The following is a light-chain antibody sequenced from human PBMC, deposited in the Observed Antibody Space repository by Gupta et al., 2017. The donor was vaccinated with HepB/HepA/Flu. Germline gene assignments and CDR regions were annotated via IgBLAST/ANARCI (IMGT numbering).Light chain of an antibody. J-gene: IGLJ1*01. CDR1: SSNIGSNY. Sequence: QSVLTQPPSASGTPGQRATISCSGSSSNIGSNYVYWYQQLPGKAPKLLIYSNNQRPSGGPDRFSCGTDCAYASLVTCRLRYEDEAEEYCAEWDDSMSGLWVFGTGTKVTVL. CDR3: AEWDDSMSGLWV. V-gene: IGLV1-47*02. CDR2: SNN.